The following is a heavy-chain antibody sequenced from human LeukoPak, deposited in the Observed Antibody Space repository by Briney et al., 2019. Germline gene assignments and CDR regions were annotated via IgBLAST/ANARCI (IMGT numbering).Heavy chain of an antibody. CDR2: IKQDGSEK. D-gene: IGHD5-18*01. CDR3: ARGRGGYSYGSSFDY. V-gene: IGHV3-7*01. CDR1: GFTFSSYW. Sequence: QAGGSLRLSCAASGFTFSSYWMSWVRQAPGKGLEWVANIKQDGSEKYYVDSVKGRFTISRDNAKNSLYLQMNSLRAEDTAVYYCARGRGGYSYGSSFDYWGQGTLVTVSS. J-gene: IGHJ4*02.